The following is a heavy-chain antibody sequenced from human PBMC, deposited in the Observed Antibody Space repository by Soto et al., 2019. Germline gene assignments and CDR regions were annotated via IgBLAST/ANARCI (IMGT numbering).Heavy chain of an antibody. CDR1: GGSISSYY. J-gene: IGHJ4*02. V-gene: IGHV4-59*01. CDR3: ARSGASPWMGYFDY. Sequence: SETLSLTCTVSGGSISSYYWSWIRQPPGKGLEWIGYIYYSGSTNYNPSLKSRVTISVDTSKNQFSLKLSSVTAADTAVYYCARSGASPWMGYFDYWGQGTLVTVPQ. CDR2: IYYSGST. D-gene: IGHD5-12*01.